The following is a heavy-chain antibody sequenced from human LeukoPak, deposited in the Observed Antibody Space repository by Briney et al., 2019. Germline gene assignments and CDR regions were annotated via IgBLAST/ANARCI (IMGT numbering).Heavy chain of an antibody. V-gene: IGHV4-34*01. CDR1: GGSFSGYY. D-gene: IGHD6-19*01. J-gene: IGHJ6*03. CDR2: INHSGST. Sequence: PSETLCLSCAVYGGSFSGYYWSWIRQPPGKGLEWIGEINHSGSTNYNPSLKSRVTISVDTSKNQFSLKLSSVTAADTAVYYCARVREQWLVSYYYYYMDLWGQGNTGTVSS. CDR3: ARVREQWLVSYYYYYMDL.